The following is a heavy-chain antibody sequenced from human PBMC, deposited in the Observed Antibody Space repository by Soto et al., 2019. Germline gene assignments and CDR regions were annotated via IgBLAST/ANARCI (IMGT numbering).Heavy chain of an antibody. V-gene: IGHV3-23*01. J-gene: IGHJ4*02. CDR2: ISGSGGST. D-gene: IGHD5-18*01. CDR3: AKSVGLFHLYSYGLHFHY. Sequence: GGSLRLSCAASGFTFSSYAMSWVRQAPGKGLEWVSAISGSGGSTYYADSVKGRFTISRDNSKNTLYLQMNSLRAEDTAVYYCAKSVGLFHLYSYGLHFHYWGPGPLVTVSS. CDR1: GFTFSSYA.